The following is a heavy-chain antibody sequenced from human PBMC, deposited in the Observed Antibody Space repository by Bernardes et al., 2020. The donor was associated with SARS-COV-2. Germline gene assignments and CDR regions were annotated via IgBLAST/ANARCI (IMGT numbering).Heavy chain of an antibody. CDR2: ISWNSGSI. J-gene: IGHJ6*02. Sequence: GGSLRLSCAASGFTFDDYAMHWVRQAPGKGLEWVSGISWNSGSIGYADSVKGRFTISRDNAKNSLYLQMNSLRAEDTALYYCATSPVDLYYYYGMDVWGQGTTVTVSS. D-gene: IGHD6-19*01. CDR3: ATSPVDLYYYYGMDV. V-gene: IGHV3-9*01. CDR1: GFTFDDYA.